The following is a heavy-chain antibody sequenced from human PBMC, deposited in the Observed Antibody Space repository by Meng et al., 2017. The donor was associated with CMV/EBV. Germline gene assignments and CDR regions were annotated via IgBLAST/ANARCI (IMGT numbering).Heavy chain of an antibody. V-gene: IGHV2-5*02. CDR3: AHRRYGGTNYDFFDP. Sequence: GFSPKPDGVRVAWLRQSPGKALEWLALVAWDDDKRYTPSLSGRLTITEDTSKSQVVLTMTDMDPVDTGTYYCAHRRYGGTNYDFFDPWGQGLLVTVSS. J-gene: IGHJ5*02. D-gene: IGHD3-3*01. CDR1: GFSPKPDGVR. CDR2: VAWDDDK.